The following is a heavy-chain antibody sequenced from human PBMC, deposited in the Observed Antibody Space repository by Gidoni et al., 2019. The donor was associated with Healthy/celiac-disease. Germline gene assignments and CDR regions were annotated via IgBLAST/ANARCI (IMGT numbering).Heavy chain of an antibody. D-gene: IGHD6-6*01. CDR1: GYTFTGYY. J-gene: IGHJ4*02. CDR3: ARGDSSSSDY. Sequence: QVQLVQSGAEVKKPWSSVKVSCKSSGYTFTGYYMHWVRKAPGQGLEWMGWINPNSGGTNYAQKFQGWVTMTRDTSIRTAYMELSRLRSDDTAVYYCARGDSSSSDYWGQGTLVTVSS. V-gene: IGHV1-2*04. CDR2: INPNSGGT.